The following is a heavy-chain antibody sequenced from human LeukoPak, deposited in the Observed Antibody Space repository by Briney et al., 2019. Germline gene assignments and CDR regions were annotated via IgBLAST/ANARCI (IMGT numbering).Heavy chain of an antibody. CDR3: AKDARRSSGWYFFDH. CDR2: ISDSGGTT. V-gene: IGHV3-23*01. CDR1: GFTFGDYA. Sequence: PGGSLRLSCTASGFTFGDYAMSWVRQAPGKGLEWVSVISDSGGTTYYADSVKGRFTISRDNSRNTLYLQMNSLRVEDTAVYYCAKDARRSSGWYFFDHWGQGTLVTVSS. J-gene: IGHJ4*02. D-gene: IGHD6-19*01.